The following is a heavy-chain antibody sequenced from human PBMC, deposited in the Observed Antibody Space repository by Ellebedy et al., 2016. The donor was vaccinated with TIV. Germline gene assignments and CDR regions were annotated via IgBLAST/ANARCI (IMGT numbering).Heavy chain of an antibody. CDR1: GFTFSNYD. D-gene: IGHD3-16*02. Sequence: GESLKISCAASGFTFSNYDMNWVRQAPGKGLEWVSYIGSSGSTIYYADSVKGRFTISRDNAKHSLYLQMNSLRAEDTAVYYCARESVGSDYIWGSYRRSFYFDSWGQGTLVTVSS. CDR3: ARESVGSDYIWGSYRRSFYFDS. J-gene: IGHJ4*02. V-gene: IGHV3-48*03. CDR2: IGSSGSTI.